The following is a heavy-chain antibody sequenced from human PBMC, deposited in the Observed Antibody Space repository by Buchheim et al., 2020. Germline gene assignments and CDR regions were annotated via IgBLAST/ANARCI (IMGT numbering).Heavy chain of an antibody. D-gene: IGHD1-26*01. Sequence: QVQLVQSGAEVKKPGASVKVSCKASGYTFTSYYMHWVRQAPGQGLEWMGIINPSGGSTSYAQKFQGRVNMTRDTSTSKVYMELSSLRSEDTAVYYCARDRELLQPYNWFDPWGQGTL. CDR2: INPSGGST. CDR3: ARDRELLQPYNWFDP. J-gene: IGHJ5*02. V-gene: IGHV1-46*01. CDR1: GYTFTSYY.